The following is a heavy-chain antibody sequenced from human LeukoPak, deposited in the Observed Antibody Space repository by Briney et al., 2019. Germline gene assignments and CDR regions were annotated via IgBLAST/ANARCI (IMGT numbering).Heavy chain of an antibody. J-gene: IGHJ4*02. CDR2: IYHSGST. CDR3: ARSRGFLEWLLGDY. D-gene: IGHD3-3*01. CDR1: GGSISSGGYY. Sequence: PSETLSLTCTVSGGSISSGGYYWSWIRQPPGKGLEWIGYIYHSGSTYYNPSLKSRVTISVDTSKNQFSLKLSSVTAADTAVYYCARSRGFLEWLLGDYWGQGTLVTVSS. V-gene: IGHV4-30-2*01.